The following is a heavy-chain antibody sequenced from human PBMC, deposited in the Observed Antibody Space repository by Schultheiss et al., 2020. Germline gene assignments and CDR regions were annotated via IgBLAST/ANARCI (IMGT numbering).Heavy chain of an antibody. Sequence: GSLILSCAASGFTFSSYSMNWVRQAPGKGLEWVSAISGSGGSTYYADSVKGRFTISRDNSKNTLYLQMNSLGAEDTAVYYCARGRRCVDYECSLGMDVWGQGTTVTVSS. V-gene: IGHV3-23*01. CDR2: ISGSGGST. CDR3: ARGRRCVDYECSLGMDV. J-gene: IGHJ6*02. CDR1: GFTFSSYS. D-gene: IGHD4-17*01.